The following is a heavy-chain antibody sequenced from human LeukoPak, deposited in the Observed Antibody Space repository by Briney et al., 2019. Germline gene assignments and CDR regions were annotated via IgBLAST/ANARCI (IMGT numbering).Heavy chain of an antibody. Sequence: GGSLRLSCAASGFTFSSYTMSWVRQAPGKGLELVTAISGSGGSTYYADSVKGRFTISRDNSKNTLYLQMNSLRAEDTAVYYCAKDPFGNQLYYFDYWGQGTLVTVSS. V-gene: IGHV3-23*01. CDR3: AKDPFGNQLYYFDY. D-gene: IGHD1-14*01. J-gene: IGHJ4*02. CDR2: ISGSGGST. CDR1: GFTFSSYT.